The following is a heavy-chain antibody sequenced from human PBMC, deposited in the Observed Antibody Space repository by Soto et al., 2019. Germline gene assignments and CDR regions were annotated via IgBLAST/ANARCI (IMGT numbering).Heavy chain of an antibody. CDR3: ARYYSSSWYDWFDP. Sequence: SVKVSCKAAGGTFSSYAISWARQAPGQGLEWMGGIIPIFGTANYAQKFQGRVTITADESTSTAYMELSSLRSEDTAVYYCARYYSSSWYDWFDPWGQGTLVTVSS. CDR1: GGTFSSYA. D-gene: IGHD6-13*01. V-gene: IGHV1-69*13. J-gene: IGHJ5*02. CDR2: IIPIFGTA.